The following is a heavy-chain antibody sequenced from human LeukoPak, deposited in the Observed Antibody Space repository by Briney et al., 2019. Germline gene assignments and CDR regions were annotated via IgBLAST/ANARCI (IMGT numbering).Heavy chain of an antibody. D-gene: IGHD2-21*01. CDR3: ARGGKRGRFRNCDY. Sequence: SETLSLTCAVYGGSFSGYYWSWIRQPPGKGLEWIGEINHSGSTNYNPSLKSRVTISVDTSKNQFSLKLSSVTAADTAVYYCARGGKRGRFRNCDYWGQGTLVTVSS. CDR2: INHSGST. J-gene: IGHJ4*02. CDR1: GGSFSGYY. V-gene: IGHV4-34*01.